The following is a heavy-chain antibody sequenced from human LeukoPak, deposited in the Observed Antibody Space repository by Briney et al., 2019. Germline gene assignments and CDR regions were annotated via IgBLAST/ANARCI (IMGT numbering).Heavy chain of an antibody. J-gene: IGHJ3*02. CDR1: GFTVSSNY. V-gene: IGHV3-53*01. CDR2: IYSGGST. D-gene: IGHD3-10*01. Sequence: GGSLRLSCAASGFTVSSNYMSWVRQAPGKGLEWVSVIYSGGSTYYADSVKGRFTISRDNSKNTLYLQMNSLRAEDTAVYYCARIPYSGSLTDAFDIWGQGIMVTVYS. CDR3: ARIPYSGSLTDAFDI.